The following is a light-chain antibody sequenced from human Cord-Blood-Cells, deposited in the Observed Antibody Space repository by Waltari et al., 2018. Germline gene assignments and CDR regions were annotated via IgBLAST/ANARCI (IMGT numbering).Light chain of an antibody. CDR3: QQFNSYPLT. CDR2: DAS. J-gene: IGKJ4*01. Sequence: AVKLTQSPSSLSASVGDRVTIPCRASQGISSALAWYQQKPGKAPKLLIYDASRLESGVPSRFSGSGSGTDFTLTISSLQPEDFATYYCQQFNSYPLTFGGGTKVEIK. V-gene: IGKV1-13*02. CDR1: QGISSA.